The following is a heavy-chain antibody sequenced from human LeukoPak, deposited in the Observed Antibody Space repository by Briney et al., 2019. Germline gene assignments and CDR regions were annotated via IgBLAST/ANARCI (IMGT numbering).Heavy chain of an antibody. CDR2: INPNSGGT. Sequence: ASVKVSCKASGGTFSSYAISWVRQAPGQGLEWMGWINPNSGGTNYAQKFQGRVTMTRDTSISTAYMELSRLRSDDTAVYYCARGGLGYCSSTSCPSYFDYWGQGTLVTVSS. CDR3: ARGGLGYCSSTSCPSYFDY. D-gene: IGHD2-2*01. CDR1: GGTFSSYA. J-gene: IGHJ4*02. V-gene: IGHV1-2*02.